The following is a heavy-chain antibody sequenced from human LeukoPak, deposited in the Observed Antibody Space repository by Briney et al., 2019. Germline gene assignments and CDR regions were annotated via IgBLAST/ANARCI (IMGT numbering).Heavy chain of an antibody. CDR2: IYYSGCT. Sequence: SQTLSLTCTVSGGSISSGGYYWSWIRQHPGKGLEWIGYIYYSGCTYYNPSLKSRVTISVDTSKNQFSLKLSSVTAADTAVYYCARAGIDSIDYWGQGTLVTVSS. CDR3: ARAGIDSIDY. D-gene: IGHD3-9*01. CDR1: GGSISSGGYY. J-gene: IGHJ4*02. V-gene: IGHV4-31*03.